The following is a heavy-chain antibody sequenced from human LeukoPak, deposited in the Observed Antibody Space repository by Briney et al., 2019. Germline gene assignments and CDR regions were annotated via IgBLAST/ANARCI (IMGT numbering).Heavy chain of an antibody. V-gene: IGHV3-23*01. CDR2: ISVSGGST. CDR1: GFTFSKYA. Sequence: PGGSLRLSCAASGFTFSKYAMTWVRQAPGKGLEWVSGISVSGGSTNYADSVKGRFTISRDNSKNTLYLQMNSLRAEDTAVYYCARGGDIVGATRSAFDIWGQGTMVTVSS. CDR3: ARGGDIVGATRSAFDI. D-gene: IGHD1-26*01. J-gene: IGHJ3*02.